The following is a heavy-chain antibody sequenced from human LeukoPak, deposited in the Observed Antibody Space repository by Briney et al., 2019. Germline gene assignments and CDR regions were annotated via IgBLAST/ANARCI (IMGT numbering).Heavy chain of an antibody. Sequence: SVKVSCKASGGIFRSYSISWVRQAPGQGLEWLGGIIPIFGTANYAQKFQGRLTITADESTSTAYMELSSLRSEDTAVYYCATQGPAGTSYYNYYMDVWGKGTTVTVSS. D-gene: IGHD6-13*01. CDR2: IIPIFGTA. CDR1: GGIFRSYS. CDR3: ATQGPAGTSYYNYYMDV. V-gene: IGHV1-69*13. J-gene: IGHJ6*03.